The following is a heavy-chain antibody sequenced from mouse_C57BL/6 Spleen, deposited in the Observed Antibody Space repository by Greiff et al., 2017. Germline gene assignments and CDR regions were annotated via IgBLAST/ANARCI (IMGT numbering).Heavy chain of an antibody. D-gene: IGHD1-1*01. J-gene: IGHJ2*01. CDR1: GYAFSSSW. CDR3: ARPTVVFAY. CDR2: IYPGDGDT. Sequence: QVQLKQSGPELVKPGASVKISCKASGYAFSSSWMNWVKQRPGKGLEWIGRIYPGDGDTNYNGKFKGKATLTADKSSSTAYMQLISLTSEDSAVYFCARPTVVFAYWGQGTTLTVSS. V-gene: IGHV1-82*01.